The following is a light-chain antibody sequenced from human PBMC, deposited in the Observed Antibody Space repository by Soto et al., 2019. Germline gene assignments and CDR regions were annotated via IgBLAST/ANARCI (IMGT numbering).Light chain of an antibody. CDR3: LQDSSNPYT. CDR1: QGISKD. Sequence: IQMTQSPSSLSASVGDRVTITCRASQGISKDLGWYQQKPGKAPNLLIYGVSSLQSGVQSRFSGSGSGTEFTLTISSLQPEDFATYYCLQDSSNPYTFGQGTKLEIK. V-gene: IGKV1-6*01. CDR2: GVS. J-gene: IGKJ2*01.